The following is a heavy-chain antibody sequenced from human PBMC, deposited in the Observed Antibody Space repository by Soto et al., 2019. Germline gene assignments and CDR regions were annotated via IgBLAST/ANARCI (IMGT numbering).Heavy chain of an antibody. CDR3: AREVLRYVDWLSSSAFDI. D-gene: IGHD3-9*01. CDR1: GFTFSSYS. J-gene: IGHJ3*02. V-gene: IGHV3-48*01. CDR2: ISSSSSTI. Sequence: EVQLVESGGGLVQPGGSLRLSCAASGFTFSSYSMNWVRQAPGKGLEWVSYISSSSSTIYYADSVKGRFTISRDNAKNSLYLPMNSLRAEDTAVYYCAREVLRYVDWLSSSAFDIWGQGKMVTVSS.